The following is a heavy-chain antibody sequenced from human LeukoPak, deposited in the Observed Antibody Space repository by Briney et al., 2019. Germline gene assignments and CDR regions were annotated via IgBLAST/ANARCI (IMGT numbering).Heavy chain of an antibody. CDR3: ARQVATKGEWAFDI. V-gene: IGHV4-38-2*02. J-gene: IGHJ3*02. CDR2: IYHSGST. D-gene: IGHD5-12*01. Sequence: SETLSLTCSVSSYSTTSGYYWGWIRQPPGKGLEWIGSIYHSGSTYYNPSLQSRVTISVDTSKNQFSLNLSSVTAADTAVYYCARQVATKGEWAFDIWGQGTLVTVSS. CDR1: SYSTTSGYY.